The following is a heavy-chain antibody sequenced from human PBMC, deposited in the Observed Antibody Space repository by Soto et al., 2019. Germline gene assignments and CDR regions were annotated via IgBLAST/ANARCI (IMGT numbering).Heavy chain of an antibody. Sequence: ASVKVACKASGYTFTSYAMHWVRQAPGQRLEWIGWIDAGNGNTQYSQKFQGRVTITRDTSASTAYMELSSLRSEDTAVYYCARGYDFWSGAPLLAYWGQGTLVTVSS. CDR1: GYTFTSYA. V-gene: IGHV1-3*01. CDR2: IDAGNGNT. D-gene: IGHD3-3*01. CDR3: ARGYDFWSGAPLLAY. J-gene: IGHJ4*02.